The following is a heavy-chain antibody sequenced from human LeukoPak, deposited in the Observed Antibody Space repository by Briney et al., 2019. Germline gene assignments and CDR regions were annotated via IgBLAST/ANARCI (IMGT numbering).Heavy chain of an antibody. CDR3: ARDRAYYDSSGYYYDWFDP. Sequence: ASVKVSCKASGYTFTSYGISWVRQAPGQGLEWMGWISAYNGNTNYAQKLQGRVTMTTGTSTSTAYMELRSLRSDDTAVYYCARDRAYYDSSGYYYDWFDPWGQGTLVTVSS. J-gene: IGHJ5*02. D-gene: IGHD3-22*01. CDR2: ISAYNGNT. CDR1: GYTFTSYG. V-gene: IGHV1-18*01.